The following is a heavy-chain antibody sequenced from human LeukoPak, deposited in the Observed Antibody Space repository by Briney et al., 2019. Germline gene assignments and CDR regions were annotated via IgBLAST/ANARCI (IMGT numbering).Heavy chain of an antibody. Sequence: GGSLRLSCAASGFTFSSYAMSWVRQAPGKGLEWVSAISGSGGSTYYADSVKGRFTISRDNAKNSLYLQMNSLRAEDTAVYYCAREVVTMVRGVTYYYYYGMDVWGQGTTVTVSS. CDR3: AREVVTMVRGVTYYYYYGMDV. J-gene: IGHJ6*02. CDR1: GFTFSSYA. CDR2: ISGSGGST. D-gene: IGHD3-10*01. V-gene: IGHV3-23*01.